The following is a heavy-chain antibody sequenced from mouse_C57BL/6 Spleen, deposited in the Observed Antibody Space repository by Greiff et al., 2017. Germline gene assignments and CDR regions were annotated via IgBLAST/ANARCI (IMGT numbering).Heavy chain of an antibody. V-gene: IGHV1-69*01. CDR3: ARSHDYDGGKWFAY. Sequence: QVQLQQPGAELVMPGASVKLSCKASGYTFTSYWLHWVKQRPGQGLEWIGEIDPSDSSTNYNQKFKGKSTFTVDKSSSTAYMQLSSLTSEDSAVYDSARSHDYDGGKWFAYWGQGTLVTVSA. J-gene: IGHJ3*01. CDR2: IDPSDSST. CDR1: GYTFTSYW. D-gene: IGHD2-4*01.